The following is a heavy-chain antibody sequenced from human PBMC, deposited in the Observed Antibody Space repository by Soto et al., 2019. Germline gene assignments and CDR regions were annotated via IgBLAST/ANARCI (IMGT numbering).Heavy chain of an antibody. D-gene: IGHD2-2*01. CDR2: IYPGDSDT. V-gene: IGHV5-51*01. Sequence: GESLKISCQGSGYSFTSYWIGWVRQMPGKGLEWMGIIYPGDSDTRYSPSFQGQVTISADKSISTAYLQWSSLKASDTAMYYCARQTSTPRYYYYGMDVWGQGATVTVSS. J-gene: IGHJ6*02. CDR3: ARQTSTPRYYYYGMDV. CDR1: GYSFTSYW.